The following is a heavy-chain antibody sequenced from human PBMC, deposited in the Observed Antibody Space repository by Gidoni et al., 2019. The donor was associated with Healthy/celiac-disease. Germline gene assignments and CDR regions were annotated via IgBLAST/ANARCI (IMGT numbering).Heavy chain of an antibody. D-gene: IGHD3-16*01. CDR2: IIPIFGTA. V-gene: IGHV1-69*01. CDR3: ARVGGGYEEYYFDY. CDR1: GGTLSSYA. J-gene: IGHJ4*02. Sequence: QVQLVQSGAEVKKPGSSVKVSCKASGGTLSSYAISWVRQAPGQGLEWMGGIIPIFGTANYAQKFQGRVTITADESTSTAYMELSSLRSEDTAVYYCARVGGGYEEYYFDYWGQGTLVTVSS.